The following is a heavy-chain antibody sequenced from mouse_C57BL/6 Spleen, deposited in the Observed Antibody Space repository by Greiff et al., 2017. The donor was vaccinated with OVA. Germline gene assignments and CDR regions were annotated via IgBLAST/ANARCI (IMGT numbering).Heavy chain of an antibody. CDR2: IWRGGST. V-gene: IGHV2-5*01. D-gene: IGHD1-1*01. J-gene: IGHJ4*01. CDR3: AKALITTVVATNYYAMDY. CDR1: GFSLTSYG. Sequence: VHLVESGPGLVQPSQSLSITCTVSGFSLTSYGVHWVRQSPGKGLEWLGVIWRGGSTDYNAAFMSRLSITKDNSKSQVFFKMNSLQADDTAIYYCAKALITTVVATNYYAMDYWGQGTSVTVSS.